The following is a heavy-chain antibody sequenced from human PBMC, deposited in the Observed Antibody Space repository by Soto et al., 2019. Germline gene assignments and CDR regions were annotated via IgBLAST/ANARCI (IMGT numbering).Heavy chain of an antibody. V-gene: IGHV1-24*01. Sequence: ASVKVSCKVSRYTLTELSMHWVRQAPGKGQEWMGGFDPEDGETIYAQKFQGRVTMTEDTSTDTAYMELSSLRSGDTVVYYCATVLHRREIYPYYFDYWGQGTLVTVSS. J-gene: IGHJ4*02. CDR2: FDPEDGET. D-gene: IGHD2-2*02. CDR1: RYTLTELS. CDR3: ATVLHRREIYPYYFDY.